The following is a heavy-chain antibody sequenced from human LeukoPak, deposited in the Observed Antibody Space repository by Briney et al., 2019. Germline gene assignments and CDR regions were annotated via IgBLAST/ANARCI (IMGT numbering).Heavy chain of an antibody. CDR2: ISGSGGST. CDR3: AKHELGTMIVVPKGYFDY. Sequence: HPGGSLRLSCAASGFTFSSYAMSWVRQAPGKGLEWVSAISGSGGSTYYADSVKGRFTISRDNSKNTLYLQMNSLRAEDTAVYYCAKHELGTMIVVPKGYFDYWGQGTLVTVSS. D-gene: IGHD3-22*01. J-gene: IGHJ4*02. CDR1: GFTFSSYA. V-gene: IGHV3-23*01.